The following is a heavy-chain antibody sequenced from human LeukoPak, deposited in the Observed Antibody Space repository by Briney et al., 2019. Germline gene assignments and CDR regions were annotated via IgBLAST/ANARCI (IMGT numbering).Heavy chain of an antibody. CDR2: IIPIFGTA. J-gene: IGHJ5*02. Sequence: SVKVSCKASGGTFSSYAISWVRQAPGQGLEWMGGIIPIFGTANYAQKFQGRVTITADKSMSTAYMELSSLRSEDTAVYYCATSTFDNWFDPWGQGTLVTVSS. CDR3: ATSTFDNWFDP. CDR1: GGTFSSYA. D-gene: IGHD5/OR15-5a*01. V-gene: IGHV1-69*06.